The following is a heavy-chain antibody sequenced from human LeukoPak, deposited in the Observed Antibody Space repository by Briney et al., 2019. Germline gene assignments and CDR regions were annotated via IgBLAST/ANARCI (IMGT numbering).Heavy chain of an antibody. CDR1: GFNVSSNY. D-gene: IGHD5-12*01. J-gene: IGHJ4*02. CDR3: ARGGAYDSWNYFDY. Sequence: PGGSLRPSCAASGFNVSSNYMSWVRQTPGMGLEWVSVVYSGGYTYYADSVKGRFTISRDNSKNTLYLQMNSLRAGDTAVYYCARGGAYDSWNYFDYWGQGALVTVSS. V-gene: IGHV3-66*01. CDR2: VYSGGYT.